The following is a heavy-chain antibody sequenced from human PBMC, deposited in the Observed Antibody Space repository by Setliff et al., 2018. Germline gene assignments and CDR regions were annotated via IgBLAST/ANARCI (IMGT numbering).Heavy chain of an antibody. CDR3: ARGYYNFLSGYYTPYYFDY. CDR1: GGSIRNYY. CDR2: IYYSGNT. V-gene: IGHV4-59*01. Sequence: LSLTCTVSGGSIRNYYWSWIRQPPGKGLEWIGYIYYSGNTNYNPSLKSRVTISVDTSKNQFSLKLSSVTAADTAVYFCARGYYNFLSGYYTPYYFDYWGQGTLVTVS. D-gene: IGHD3-3*01. J-gene: IGHJ4*02.